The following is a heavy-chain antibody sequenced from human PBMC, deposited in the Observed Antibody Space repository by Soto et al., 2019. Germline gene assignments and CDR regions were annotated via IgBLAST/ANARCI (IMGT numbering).Heavy chain of an antibody. V-gene: IGHV3-30-3*01. CDR1: GFTFSSYA. Sequence: PGGSLRLSCAASGFTFSSYAMHWVRQAPGKGLEWVAAISYDGSNKYYADSVKGRFTISRDNSKNTLYLQMNSLRAEDTAVYYCASNWNYSYYYYGMDVWGQGTTVTVSS. CDR3: ASNWNYSYYYYGMDV. D-gene: IGHD1-7*01. CDR2: ISYDGSNK. J-gene: IGHJ6*02.